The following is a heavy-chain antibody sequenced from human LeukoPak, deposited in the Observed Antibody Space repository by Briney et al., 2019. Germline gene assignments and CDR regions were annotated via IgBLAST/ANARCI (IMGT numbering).Heavy chain of an antibody. Sequence: PGGSLRLSCAASGFTFSDYYMISSSGSTIYYADSVKGRFTISRDNAKNSLYLQMNSLRAENTALYHCARDLKDYYDLGAFDIWGQGTMVTVSS. J-gene: IGHJ3*02. CDR2: SSSGSTI. D-gene: IGHD3-22*01. V-gene: IGHV3-11*01. CDR1: GFTFSDYY. CDR3: ARDLKDYYDLGAFDI.